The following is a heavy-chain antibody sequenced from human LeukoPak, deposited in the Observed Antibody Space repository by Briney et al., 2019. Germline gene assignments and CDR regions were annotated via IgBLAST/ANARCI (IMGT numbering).Heavy chain of an antibody. J-gene: IGHJ4*02. V-gene: IGHV1-2*02. D-gene: IGHD6-13*01. CDR1: GYTFTGYY. Sequence: ASVKVSCEASGYTFTGYYMHWVRQAPGQGLEWMGWINPNSGGTNYAQKFQGRVTMTRDTSISTAYMELSRLRSDDTAVYYCAGRRIAAAGAGVDYWGQGTLVTVSS. CDR3: AGRRIAAAGAGVDY. CDR2: INPNSGGT.